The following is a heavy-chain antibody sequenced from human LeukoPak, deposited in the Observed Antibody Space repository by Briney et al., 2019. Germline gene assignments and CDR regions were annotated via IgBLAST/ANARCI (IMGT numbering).Heavy chain of an antibody. CDR2: IIPIFGTA. CDR1: GGTFTSYA. Sequence: AAVKLSCNASGGTFTSYAISWVRLAPAQGLEWMGRIIPIFGTANCAQTWKGGVTITTDESKNTVYMELSSLRSEDTAVYYCASLGVYYYDTAAFFDIWGQGTMVTVSS. CDR3: ASLGVYYYDTAAFFDI. V-gene: IGHV1-69*05. D-gene: IGHD3-22*01. J-gene: IGHJ3*02.